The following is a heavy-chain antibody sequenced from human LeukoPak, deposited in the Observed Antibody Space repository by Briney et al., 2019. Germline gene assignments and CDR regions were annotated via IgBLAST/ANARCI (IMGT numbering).Heavy chain of an antibody. J-gene: IGHJ3*02. CDR1: GGSISSYY. CDR3: AREALDCSSTSCHAFDI. V-gene: IGHV4-59*01. D-gene: IGHD2-2*01. Sequence: KPSETLSLTCTVSGGSISSYYWSWIRQPPGKGLEWIGYIYYSGSTNYNPSLKSRVTISVDTSKNQFSLKLSSVTAADTAVYYCAREALDCSSTSCHAFDIWGQGTMVTVSS. CDR2: IYYSGST.